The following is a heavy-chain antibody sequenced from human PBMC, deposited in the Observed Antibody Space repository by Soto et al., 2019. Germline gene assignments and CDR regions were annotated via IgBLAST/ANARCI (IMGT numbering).Heavy chain of an antibody. CDR3: ARVESYYGSEYYFDY. CDR1: GYTFTSYD. D-gene: IGHD3-10*01. V-gene: IGHV1-8*01. J-gene: IGHJ4*02. Sequence: QVQLVQSGAEVKKPGASVKVSCKASGYTFTSYDINWVRQATGQGLEWIGWMNPNSGNTGYAQKFQGRVTMTRNTSISTAYMELSSLRSEDTAVYYCARVESYYGSEYYFDYWGQGTLVTVSS. CDR2: MNPNSGNT.